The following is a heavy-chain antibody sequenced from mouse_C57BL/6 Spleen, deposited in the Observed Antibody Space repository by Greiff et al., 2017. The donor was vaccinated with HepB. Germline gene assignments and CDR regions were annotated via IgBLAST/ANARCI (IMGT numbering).Heavy chain of an antibody. D-gene: IGHD1-1*01. Sequence: VQLQQSGAELVRPGASVKLSCTASGFNIKDDYMHWVKQRPEQGLEWIGWIDPENGDTEYASKFQGKATITADTSSNTAYLQRSSLTSEDTAVYYCTTTTTVVATDYAMDYWGQGTSVTVSS. CDR3: TTTTTVVATDYAMDY. CDR2: IDPENGDT. V-gene: IGHV14-4*01. CDR1: GFNIKDDY. J-gene: IGHJ4*01.